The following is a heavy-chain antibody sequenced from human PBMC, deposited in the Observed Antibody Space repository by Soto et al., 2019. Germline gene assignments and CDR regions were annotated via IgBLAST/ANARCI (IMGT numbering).Heavy chain of an antibody. D-gene: IGHD6-13*01. CDR2: IYHIGST. CDR3: ARSPRSIAAGGIDF. Sequence: SETKSLTWAVSGGSISSTNLWTWVRPPQGKEMEWIGEIYHIGSTTFNPSLKSRVTVSVDKSKNHFSLKLSSVTAADTAVYYCARSPRSIAAGGIDFWGQGILVTSPQ. J-gene: IGHJ4*01. V-gene: IGHV4-4*02. CDR1: GGSISSTNL.